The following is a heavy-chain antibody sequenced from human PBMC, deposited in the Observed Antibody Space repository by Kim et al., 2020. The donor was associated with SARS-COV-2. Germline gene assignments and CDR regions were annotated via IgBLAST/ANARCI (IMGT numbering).Heavy chain of an antibody. CDR2: IKYDGTIT. CDR3: ARSDWFDP. Sequence: GGSLRLSCAASGFSLSGYWMHWVRQAPGKGLVWVSRIKYDGTITAYADSVKGRFTVYRDNAKNTLYLQMNSLRAEDTAVYYCARSDWFDPWGQGTLVIVSS. CDR1: GFSLSGYW. V-gene: IGHV3-74*01. J-gene: IGHJ5*02.